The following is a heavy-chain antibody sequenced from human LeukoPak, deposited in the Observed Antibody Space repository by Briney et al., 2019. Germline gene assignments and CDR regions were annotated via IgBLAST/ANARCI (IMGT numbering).Heavy chain of an antibody. J-gene: IGHJ4*02. CDR1: GFTFSSYG. CDR2: IRYDGSNK. Sequence: GGSLRLSCAASGFTFSSYGMHWVRQAPGKGLEGVAFIRYDGSNKYYADSVKGRFTISRDNSKNTLYLQMNSLRAEDTAVYYCAKELLAYCGGDCYDLDYWGQGTLVTVSS. CDR3: AKELLAYCGGDCYDLDY. D-gene: IGHD2-21*01. V-gene: IGHV3-30*02.